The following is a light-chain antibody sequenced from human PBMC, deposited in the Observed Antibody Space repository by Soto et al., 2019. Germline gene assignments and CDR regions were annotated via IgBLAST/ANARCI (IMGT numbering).Light chain of an antibody. Sequence: EIVLTQSPGTLSLSPGERATLSCRASQSVSSNYLAWYQQKPGQAPRPLIYGASSRATGIPDRFSGSGAGTDFTLTISRLESEDFAVYYCQHYGSSLWTFGQGTKVDIK. CDR1: QSVSSNY. V-gene: IGKV3-20*01. J-gene: IGKJ1*01. CDR2: GAS. CDR3: QHYGSSLWT.